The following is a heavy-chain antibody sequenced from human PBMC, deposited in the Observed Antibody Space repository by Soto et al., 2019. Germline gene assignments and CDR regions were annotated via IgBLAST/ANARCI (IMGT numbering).Heavy chain of an antibody. V-gene: IGHV4-59*01. CDR2: VYYIGST. J-gene: IGHJ4*02. D-gene: IGHD3-3*01. CDR1: GGSMSSSY. Sequence: QVQLQESGPGLVKPSETLSPTCTVSGGSMSSSYWSWIRQPPRKGLEWLGYVYYIGSTKYNPSLKNRITISVDTSQNQFSLKLESVTAADTALYYCARDASGHDFWDGPWYFDSWGQGTLVTVSS. CDR3: ARDASGHDFWDGPWYFDS.